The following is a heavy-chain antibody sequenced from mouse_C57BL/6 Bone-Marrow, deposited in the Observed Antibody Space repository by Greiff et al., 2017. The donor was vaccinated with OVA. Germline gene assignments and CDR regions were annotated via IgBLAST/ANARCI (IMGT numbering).Heavy chain of an antibody. J-gene: IGHJ2*01. CDR1: GYSITSGYY. Sequence: DVKLQESGPGLVKPSQSLSLTCSVTGYSITSGYYWNWIRRFPGNKLEWMGYISYDGSNNYNQSLKNRISFTRDTSKNQLILKLNSVTTEDTATYYCARALREDLDYWGQGTTLTVSS. CDR2: ISYDGSN. D-gene: IGHD1-1*01. V-gene: IGHV3-6*01. CDR3: ARALREDLDY.